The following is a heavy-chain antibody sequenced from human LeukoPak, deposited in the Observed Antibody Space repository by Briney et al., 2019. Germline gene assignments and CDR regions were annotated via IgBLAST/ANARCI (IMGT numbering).Heavy chain of an antibody. J-gene: IGHJ4*02. V-gene: IGHV1-46*01. D-gene: IGHD6-13*01. CDR3: ARAAYSSGWYWPDY. Sequence: GASVKVSCKASGYTFTSYYMHWVRQAPGQGLEWMGIINPSGGSTTYAQRFQGRVTMTRDMSTSTVYMELSSLKSEDTAVYYCARAAYSSGWYWPDYWGLGTLVTVSS. CDR2: INPSGGST. CDR1: GYTFTSYY.